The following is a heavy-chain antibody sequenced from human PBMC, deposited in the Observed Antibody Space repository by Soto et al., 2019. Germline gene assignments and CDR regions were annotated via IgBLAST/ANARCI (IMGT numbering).Heavy chain of an antibody. CDR3: TTWRREKSCTSVSCYGDGAY. CDR1: GFTFNSAW. CDR2: IKSSTDGRRV. D-gene: IGHD2-2*01. J-gene: IGHJ4*02. Sequence: EVPLVESGGALVKPGESLTLSCAASGFTFNSAWMTWVRQAPGKGLEWVGRIKSSTDGRRVDTAARVKGRFTISRDDSKNTFYLQMNSLKSENTAVYYCTTWRREKSCTSVSCYGDGAYWGQGTLVTVSS. V-gene: IGHV3-15*02.